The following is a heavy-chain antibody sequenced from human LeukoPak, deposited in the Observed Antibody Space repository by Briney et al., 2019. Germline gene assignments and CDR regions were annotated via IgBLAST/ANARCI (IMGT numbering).Heavy chain of an antibody. J-gene: IGHJ4*02. CDR2: TSYSSSDI. CDR1: GFSLSSYS. Sequence: SGGSLRLSCAASGFSLSSYSMNWVRQAPGKGLEWVSSTSYSSSDIYYADSVKGRFTISRDNAKNSLYLQMNSLRAEDTAVYYCARATPFDYWGQGTLVTVSS. V-gene: IGHV3-21*01. CDR3: ARATPFDY.